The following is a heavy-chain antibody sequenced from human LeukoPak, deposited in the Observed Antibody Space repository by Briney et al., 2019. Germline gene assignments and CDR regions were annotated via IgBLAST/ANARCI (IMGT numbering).Heavy chain of an antibody. Sequence: PSETLSLTCTVSGGSISSYYWSWIRQPPGKGLEWIGYIYYSGSTNYNPSLKSRVTISVDTSRNQFSLKLSSVTAADTAVYYCARDGGVVVTPFQHWGQGTLVTVSS. D-gene: IGHD2-21*02. V-gene: IGHV4-59*01. CDR2: IYYSGST. CDR1: GGSISSYY. J-gene: IGHJ1*01. CDR3: ARDGGVVVTPFQH.